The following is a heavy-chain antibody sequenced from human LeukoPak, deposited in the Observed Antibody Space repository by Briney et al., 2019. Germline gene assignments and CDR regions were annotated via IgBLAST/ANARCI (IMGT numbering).Heavy chain of an antibody. V-gene: IGHV4-34*01. CDR2: INHSGST. Sequence: KPLETLSLTCAVYGGSFSGYYWSWICPPPGEGVEWIGEINHSGSTNYNPSLKSRVTISVDTSKNQFSLKLSSVTAADTAVYYCASDLYTVVEYWGQGTLVTVSS. CDR3: ASDLYTVVEY. D-gene: IGHD2-15*01. J-gene: IGHJ4*02. CDR1: GGSFSGYY.